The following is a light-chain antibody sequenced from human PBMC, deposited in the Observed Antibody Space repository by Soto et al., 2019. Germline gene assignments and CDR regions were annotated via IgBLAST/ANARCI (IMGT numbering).Light chain of an antibody. CDR3: ATWDRSLSVGV. V-gene: IGLV1-51*01. CDR2: DND. Sequence: QSVLTQPPSVSAAPGQKVTISCSGSSSNIGNNYVFWYQQLPGTAPKLLIYDNDKRPSGIPDRCSGSKSGTSATLGISGLQTGEEADYYCATWDRSLSVGVFGGGTKLTVL. CDR1: SSNIGNNY. J-gene: IGLJ2*01.